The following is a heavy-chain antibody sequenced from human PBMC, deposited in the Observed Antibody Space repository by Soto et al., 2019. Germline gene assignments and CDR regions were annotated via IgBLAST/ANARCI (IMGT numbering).Heavy chain of an antibody. CDR1: GFTFDYYW. J-gene: IGHJ3*01. D-gene: IGHD3-10*01. CDR2: IHSDGTST. CDR3: ASGDRGAVDL. V-gene: IGHV3-74*01. Sequence: EVQLVESGGGLVQPGESLRLSCAASGFTFDYYWMHWVRQAPGKGLVWVSRIHSDGTSTTYADSVKGRFTISRDNAKNTLSLQMHSLRAEDKAVYYCASGDRGAVDLWGQGTVVTVSS.